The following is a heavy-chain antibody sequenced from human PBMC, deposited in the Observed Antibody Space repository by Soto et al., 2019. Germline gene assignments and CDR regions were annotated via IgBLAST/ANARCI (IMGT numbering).Heavy chain of an antibody. CDR1: GFIFSDYY. J-gene: IGHJ4*02. CDR3: AMAQITAQYYFDY. V-gene: IGHV3-11*06. CDR2: ISGSGSYT. D-gene: IGHD6-6*01. Sequence: GGSLRLSCAASGFIFSDYYMSWIRQAPGKGLEWVSYISGSGSYTNYADSVKGRFTIYRDNAKNSLYLQIYSLRAEDTAVYYCAMAQITAQYYFDYWGQGALVTVSS.